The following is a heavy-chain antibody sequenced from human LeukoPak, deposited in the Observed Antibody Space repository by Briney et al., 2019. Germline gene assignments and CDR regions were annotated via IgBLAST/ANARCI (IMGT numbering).Heavy chain of an antibody. D-gene: IGHD1-26*01. J-gene: IGHJ4*02. Sequence: PSETLSLTCTVSGASVGSAGYYWSWIRQPPGGGLEWIGYVYYISNTNYNPSLKSRVTMSVNPSENQFSLKLNSVTAADTAMYYCARTQSQSGSYRYYFGYWGQGTLVTASS. CDR2: VYYISNT. V-gene: IGHV4-61*08. CDR1: GASVGSAGYY. CDR3: ARTQSQSGSYRYYFGY.